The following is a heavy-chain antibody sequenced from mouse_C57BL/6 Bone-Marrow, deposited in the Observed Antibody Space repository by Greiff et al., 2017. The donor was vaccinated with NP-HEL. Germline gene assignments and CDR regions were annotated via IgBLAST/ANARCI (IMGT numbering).Heavy chain of an antibody. Sequence: VQLQQSGPGLVQPSQSLSITCTVSGFSFTSYGVHWVRQSPGKGLEWLGVIWNGGSTDYNAAFISRLSISKDNSKSQVFFKMNSLQADDTAIYYCARTWWDYWGQGTTLTVSS. J-gene: IGHJ2*01. V-gene: IGHV2-2*01. D-gene: IGHD1-1*02. CDR1: GFSFTSYG. CDR2: IWNGGST. CDR3: ARTWWDY.